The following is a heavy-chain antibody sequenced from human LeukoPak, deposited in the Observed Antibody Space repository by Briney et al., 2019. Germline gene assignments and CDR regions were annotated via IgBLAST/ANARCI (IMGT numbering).Heavy chain of an antibody. J-gene: IGHJ4*02. CDR1: GGSFSGYY. Sequence: SETLSLTCAVYGGSFSGYYLNWIRQPPGKGLEWIGEINHRGSTNYNPSLKSRVSISVDTSQNQFSLKLSSVTTADTAVYYCARGRTTYDYVWGSYRPPDYWGQGTLVTVSS. D-gene: IGHD3-16*02. CDR3: ARGRTTYDYVWGSYRPPDY. CDR2: INHRGST. V-gene: IGHV4-34*01.